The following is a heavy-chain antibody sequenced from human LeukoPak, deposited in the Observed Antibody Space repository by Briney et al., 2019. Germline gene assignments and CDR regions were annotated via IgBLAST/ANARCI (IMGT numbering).Heavy chain of an antibody. CDR3: AKAAYYYDSSGYTPFGY. D-gene: IGHD3-22*01. CDR2: ISGSGGST. V-gene: IGHV3-23*01. J-gene: IGHJ4*02. Sequence: GGSLRLSCAASGFTFSSYDMSWVRQAPGKGLEWVSAISGSGGSTYYADSVKGRFTISRDNSKNTLYLQMNSLRAEDTAVYYCAKAAYYYDSSGYTPFGYWGQGTLVTVSS. CDR1: GFTFSSYD.